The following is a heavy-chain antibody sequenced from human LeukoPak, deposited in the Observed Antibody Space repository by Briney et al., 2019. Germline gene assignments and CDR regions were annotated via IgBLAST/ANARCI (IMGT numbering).Heavy chain of an antibody. CDR3: AGGRKYSLYYYTDV. V-gene: IGHV4-34*01. CDR2: INHSGST. Sequence: SETLSLTCAVYGGSVSVYYWSWIRQPPGKWLEWNGEINHSGSTNYNPSLKSRVTISLDTSKNQFSLNLSSVTAAAPAFFYVAGGRKYSLYYYTDVWGKGTTVTVSS. J-gene: IGHJ6*03. CDR1: GGSVSVYY. D-gene: IGHD2/OR15-2a*01.